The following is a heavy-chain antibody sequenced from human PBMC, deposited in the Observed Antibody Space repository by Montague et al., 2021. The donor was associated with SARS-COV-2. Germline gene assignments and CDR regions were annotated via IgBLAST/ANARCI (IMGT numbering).Heavy chain of an antibody. CDR3: VRSVGRRATAYSSVWATLPFDF. D-gene: IGHD6-19*01. J-gene: IGHJ4*02. CDR1: GESFSEFI. V-gene: IGHV4-34*01. CDR2: INHRGLT. Sequence: SETLSLTCAVYGESFSEFIWTWIRQPPGKGLEWIGEINHRGLTKYNPSLNSRVTLSVDTSRNQFSLKLHSVAAADTAMYYCVRSVGRRATAYSSVWATLPFDFWGQGTPVTVSS.